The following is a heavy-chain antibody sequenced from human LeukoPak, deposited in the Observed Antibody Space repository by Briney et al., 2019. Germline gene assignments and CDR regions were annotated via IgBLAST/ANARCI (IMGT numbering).Heavy chain of an antibody. D-gene: IGHD1-26*01. Sequence: GGSLRLSCAASGFTFSSYWMHWVRQAPGKGLVWVSRINEGGSTTNYADSVEGRFTISRDNAKNTLYLQMNSPRAEDTAVYYCARDLGGRSGYWGQGTLVTVSS. J-gene: IGHJ4*02. CDR1: GFTFSSYW. V-gene: IGHV3-74*01. CDR3: ARDLGGRSGY. CDR2: INEGGSTT.